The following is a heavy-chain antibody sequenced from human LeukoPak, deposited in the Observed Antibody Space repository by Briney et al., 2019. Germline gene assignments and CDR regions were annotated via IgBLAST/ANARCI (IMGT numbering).Heavy chain of an antibody. D-gene: IGHD5-18*01. Sequence: GGSLRLSCAASGFTFSSYAMTWVRQAPGKGLEWVSGISDSGDSTYYADSVKGRFTIPRDNSKNTLYLQMNSLRAEDTAVYYCAKKEDATMVHYYFDYWGQGTLVTVSS. CDR1: GFTFSSYA. V-gene: IGHV3-23*01. J-gene: IGHJ4*02. CDR2: ISDSGDST. CDR3: AKKEDATMVHYYFDY.